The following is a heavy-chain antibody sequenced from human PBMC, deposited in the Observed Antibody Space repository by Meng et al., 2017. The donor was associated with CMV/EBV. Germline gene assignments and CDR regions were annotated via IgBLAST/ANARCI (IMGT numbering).Heavy chain of an antibody. Sequence: QVQSEGSGPGLVKPSQTLSRTCTVSGGCISSGYYYWSWIRQPPGKGLEWIGYIYYSGSTYYNPSLKSRVTISVDTSKNQFSLKLSSVTAADTAVYYCARDNRRGGVDYWGQGTLVTVSS. CDR3: ARDNRRGGVDY. V-gene: IGHV4-30-4*08. D-gene: IGHD3-3*01. CDR2: IYYSGST. CDR1: GGCISSGYYY. J-gene: IGHJ4*02.